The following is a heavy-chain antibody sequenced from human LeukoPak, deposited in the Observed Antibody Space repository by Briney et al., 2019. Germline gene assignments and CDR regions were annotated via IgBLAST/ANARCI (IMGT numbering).Heavy chain of an antibody. CDR1: GYTFSSYG. Sequence: ASVKVSCKASGYTFSSYGISWVRQAPGQGLEWMGGFDPEDGGTIYAQKFQGRVTMTEDTSTDTAYMELSSLRSEDTAVYYCATFNRYCSSTSCYFDYWGQGTLVTVSS. CDR2: FDPEDGGT. CDR3: ATFNRYCSSTSCYFDY. J-gene: IGHJ4*02. V-gene: IGHV1-24*01. D-gene: IGHD2-2*01.